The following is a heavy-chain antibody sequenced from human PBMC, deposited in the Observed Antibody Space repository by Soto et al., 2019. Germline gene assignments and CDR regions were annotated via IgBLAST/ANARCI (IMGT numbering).Heavy chain of an antibody. V-gene: IGHV3-48*02. J-gene: IGHJ3*02. D-gene: IGHD3-22*01. Sequence: PGGSLRLSCAASGFTFSSYSMNWVRQAPGKGLEWVSYISSSSSTIYYADSVKGRFTISRDNAKNSLYLQMNSLRDEDTAVYYCVRKTFTYYYDSSGYYPYAAFDIWGQGTMVTVSS. CDR3: VRKTFTYYYDSSGYYPYAAFDI. CDR2: ISSSSSTI. CDR1: GFTFSSYS.